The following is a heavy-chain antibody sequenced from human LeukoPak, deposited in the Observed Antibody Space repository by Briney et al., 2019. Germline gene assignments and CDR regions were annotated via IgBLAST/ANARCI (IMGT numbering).Heavy chain of an antibody. CDR1: GVSISTTNYY. V-gene: IGHV4-39*01. CDR3: TRTVVTGDH. D-gene: IGHD2-21*02. J-gene: IGHJ4*02. CDR2: LYYSGDT. Sequence: SETLSLTCTVSGVSISTTNYYWGWIRPPPGKGLEWIGNLYYSGDTYYNPSLKSRVTMSVDTSKNKFSLKVSSVTAADTAVYYCTRTVVTGDHWGEGTLVSVSS.